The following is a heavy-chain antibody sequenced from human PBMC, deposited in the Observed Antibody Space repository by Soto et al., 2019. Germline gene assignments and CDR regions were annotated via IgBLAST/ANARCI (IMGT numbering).Heavy chain of an antibody. V-gene: IGHV3-49*03. Sequence: GGSLRLSCTASGFIFADYAMSWFRQAPGKGLEWVGVLRGKTYGGTTEYAASVTGRFTMSRDDSKSIAYLQMNSLKTEDTAVYYCTRQALSSWFIYPDCWGQGTLVTVSS. CDR1: GFIFADYA. J-gene: IGHJ4*02. CDR2: LRGKTYGGTT. D-gene: IGHD6-13*01. CDR3: TRQALSSWFIYPDC.